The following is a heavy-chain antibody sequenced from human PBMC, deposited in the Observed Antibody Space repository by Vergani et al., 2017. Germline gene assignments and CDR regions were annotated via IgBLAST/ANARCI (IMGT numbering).Heavy chain of an antibody. D-gene: IGHD2-15*01. Sequence: QVQLVQSGSEVKKPGASVKVSCRASGYTFTNYALNWVRQAPGQGLEWMGWINSNSGNPTSAQGFKGRFVFSLDSSVSTSYLQINSLQPEDTAVYYCVRTRSGSCTGGSCYSGWFDPGGQGTLVTVSS. CDR2: INSNSGNP. CDR3: VRTRSGSCTGGSCYSGWFDP. J-gene: IGHJ5*02. CDR1: GYTFTNYA. V-gene: IGHV7-4-1*02.